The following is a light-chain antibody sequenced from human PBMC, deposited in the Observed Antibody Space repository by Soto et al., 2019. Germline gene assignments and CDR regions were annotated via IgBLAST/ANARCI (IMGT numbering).Light chain of an antibody. CDR3: QQYEIWPLT. Sequence: EVVMTQSPATLSVSPGDRATLSCRASQSVHNNLAWYQQKPGQAPRLLIFHTSTRAAAIPMRFTGGGSGTESTLTISRLQSEVSAVYYCQQYEIWPLTFGGGTKVEIK. CDR1: QSVHNN. CDR2: HTS. V-gene: IGKV3-15*01. J-gene: IGKJ4*02.